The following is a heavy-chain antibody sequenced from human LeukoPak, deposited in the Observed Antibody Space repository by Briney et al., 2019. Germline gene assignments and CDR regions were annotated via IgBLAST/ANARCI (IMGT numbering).Heavy chain of an antibody. D-gene: IGHD6-13*01. J-gene: IGHJ4*02. Sequence: PSETLSLTCAVSGGSISSSNWWSWVRQPPGKGLERIGEIYHSGSTNYNPSLKSRVTISVDKSKNQFSLKLSSVTAADTAVYYCARDSEGSSWPFDYWGQGTLVTVSS. V-gene: IGHV4-4*02. CDR3: ARDSEGSSWPFDY. CDR2: IYHSGST. CDR1: GGSISSSNW.